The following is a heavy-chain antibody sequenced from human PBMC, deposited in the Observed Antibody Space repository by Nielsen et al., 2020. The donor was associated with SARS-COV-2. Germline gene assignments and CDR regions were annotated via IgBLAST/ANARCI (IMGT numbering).Heavy chain of an antibody. CDR3: ARDQYYDFWSGYVYYYGMDV. V-gene: IGHV1-69*04. CDR2: IIPILGIA. CDR1: GGTFSSYA. Sequence: SVKVSCKASGGTFSSYAISWVRQAPGQGLEWMGRIIPILGIANYAQKFQGRVTITADKSTSTAYMELSSLRSEDTAVYYCARDQYYDFWSGYVYYYGMDVWGQGTTVTVSS. J-gene: IGHJ6*02. D-gene: IGHD3-3*01.